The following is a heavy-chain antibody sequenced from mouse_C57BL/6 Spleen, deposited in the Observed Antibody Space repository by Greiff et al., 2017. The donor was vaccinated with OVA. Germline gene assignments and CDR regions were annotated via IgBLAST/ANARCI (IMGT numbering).Heavy chain of an antibody. J-gene: IGHJ2*01. CDR3: ARKGLTTVVGDYFDY. V-gene: IGHV1-52*01. Sequence: VQLQQPGAELVRPGSSVKLSCKASGYTFTGYWMHWVKPRPIQGLEWIGNIDPSDSETHYNQKFKDKATLTVDKSSSTAYMQLSSLTSEDSAVYYCARKGLTTVVGDYFDYWGQGTTLTVSS. CDR1: GYTFTGYW. D-gene: IGHD1-1*01. CDR2: IDPSDSET.